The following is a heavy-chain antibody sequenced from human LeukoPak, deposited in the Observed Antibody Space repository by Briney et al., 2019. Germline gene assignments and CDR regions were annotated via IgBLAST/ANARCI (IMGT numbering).Heavy chain of an antibody. Sequence: SETLSLTCTVSGGPISSYYWSWIRQPPGKELEWIGYIYYSGSTNYNPSLKSRVTISVDTSKNQFSLKLSSVTAADTAVYYCARQGIAVAGIGYYFDYWGQGTLVTVSS. V-gene: IGHV4-59*08. CDR1: GGPISSYY. CDR3: ARQGIAVAGIGYYFDY. D-gene: IGHD6-19*01. J-gene: IGHJ4*02. CDR2: IYYSGST.